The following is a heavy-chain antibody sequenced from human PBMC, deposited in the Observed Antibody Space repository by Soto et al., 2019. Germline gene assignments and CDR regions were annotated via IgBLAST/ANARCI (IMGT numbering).Heavy chain of an antibody. Sequence: PSETLSLTCTVSGGSISGDSWSWIRQSPGKGLEWIGYISYSGSTNYNPSLKSRVTISVDTSKNQFPLKLSSVTAADTAVYYCARDSGRKYYDFWSGYDYGMDVWGPRDHGHRLL. CDR3: ARDSGRKYYDFWSGYDYGMDV. J-gene: IGHJ6*01. CDR2: ISYSGST. V-gene: IGHV4-59*01. D-gene: IGHD3-3*01. CDR1: GGSISGDS.